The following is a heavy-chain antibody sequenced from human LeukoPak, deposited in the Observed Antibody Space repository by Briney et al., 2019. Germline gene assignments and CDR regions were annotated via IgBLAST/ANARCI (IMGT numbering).Heavy chain of an antibody. CDR1: GFTFSEYY. CDR2: ISSSGRTM. Sequence: PGGSLRLSCAASGFTFSEYYMSWIRQAPGTGLEWGSYISSSGRTMYYADSVRGRFTVSRDNTKNSLYVRMNSLRAEDTAVYYCARSTYDPWSGSSTNDINCFDPWGQGTLVTVSS. J-gene: IGHJ5*02. D-gene: IGHD3-3*01. V-gene: IGHV3-11*01. CDR3: ARSTYDPWSGSSTNDINCFDP.